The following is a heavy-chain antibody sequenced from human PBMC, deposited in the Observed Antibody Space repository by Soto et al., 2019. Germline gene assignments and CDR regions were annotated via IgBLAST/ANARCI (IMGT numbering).Heavy chain of an antibody. D-gene: IGHD6-13*01. Sequence: SETLSLTCAVYGGSFSGYYWSWTRQPPGKGLEWIGEINHSGSTNYNPSLKSRVTIPVDTSKNQFSLKLSSVTAADTAVYYCARALAIAAAATNWFDPWGQGTLVTVSS. CDR3: ARALAIAAAATNWFDP. J-gene: IGHJ5*02. CDR2: INHSGST. V-gene: IGHV4-34*01. CDR1: GGSFSGYY.